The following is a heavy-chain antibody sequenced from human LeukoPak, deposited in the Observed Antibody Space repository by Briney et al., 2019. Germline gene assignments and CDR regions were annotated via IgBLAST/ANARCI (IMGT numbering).Heavy chain of an antibody. J-gene: IGHJ6*02. Sequence: PGGSLRLSCAASGFTVSSNYMNWVRQAPGKGLEWVSVIYSGGSTYYADSVKGRFTISRHNSKNTLYLQMNSLRAEDTAVYYCARVQGEYYYDSSGYYGKSYYYYGMDVWGQGTTVTVSS. D-gene: IGHD3-22*01. CDR2: IYSGGST. CDR1: GFTVSSNY. V-gene: IGHV3-53*04. CDR3: ARVQGEYYYDSSGYYGKSYYYYGMDV.